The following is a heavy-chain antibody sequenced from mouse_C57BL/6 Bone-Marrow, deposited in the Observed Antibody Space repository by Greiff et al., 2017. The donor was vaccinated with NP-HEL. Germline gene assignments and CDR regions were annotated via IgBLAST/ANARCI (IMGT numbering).Heavy chain of an antibody. V-gene: IGHV1-82*01. CDR1: GYAFSSSW. D-gene: IGHD1-1*01. CDR3: ARRDGSSSAWFAY. J-gene: IGHJ3*01. CDR2: IYPGDGDT. Sequence: QVQLQQSGPELVKPGASVKISCKASGYAFSSSWMNWVKQRPGKGLEWIGRIYPGDGDTNYNGKFKGKATLTADKSSSTAYMQLSSLTSEDSAVYVCARRDGSSSAWFAYWGQGTLVTVSA.